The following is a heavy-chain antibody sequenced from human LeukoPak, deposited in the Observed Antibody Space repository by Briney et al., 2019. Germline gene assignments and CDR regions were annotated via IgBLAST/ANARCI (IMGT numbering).Heavy chain of an antibody. CDR3: ATSGYAYGALDI. CDR2: IYYSGST. J-gene: IGHJ3*02. CDR1: GGSISSSSYY. Sequence: SETLSLTCTVSGGSISSSSYYWGWIRQPPGKGLEWIGSIYYSGSTYYNPSLKSRVTISVDTSKNQFSLKLSSVTAADTAVYYCATSGYAYGALDIWGQGTMVTVSS. V-gene: IGHV4-39*01. D-gene: IGHD5-18*01.